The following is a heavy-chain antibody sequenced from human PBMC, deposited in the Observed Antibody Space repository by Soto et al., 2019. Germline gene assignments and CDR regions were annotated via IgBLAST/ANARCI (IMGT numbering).Heavy chain of an antibody. Sequence: GGSLRLSCSASGFTFSSYAMSWVRQAPGKGLEWVSAISGSGGSTYYADSVKGRFTISRDNSKNTLYLQMNSLRAEDTAVYYCAKDPRAGYSSSWYLAPFDYWGQGTLVSVSS. J-gene: IGHJ4*02. CDR1: GFTFSSYA. CDR2: ISGSGGST. V-gene: IGHV3-23*01. D-gene: IGHD6-13*01. CDR3: AKDPRAGYSSSWYLAPFDY.